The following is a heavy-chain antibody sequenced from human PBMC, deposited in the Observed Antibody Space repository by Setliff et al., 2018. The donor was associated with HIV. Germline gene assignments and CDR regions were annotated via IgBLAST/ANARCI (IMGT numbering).Heavy chain of an antibody. CDR1: GGSISSSNW. V-gene: IGHV4-4*02. Sequence: SETLSLTCAVSGGSISSSNWWSWVRQPPGKGLEWIGEIYHGGSTNYNPSLKSRVTISVDRSGNQFSLRLTSVTAADTAVYYCATCRHRPSNWFDPWGQGTVVTVSS. CDR2: IYHGGST. CDR3: ATCRHRPSNWFDP. J-gene: IGHJ5*02.